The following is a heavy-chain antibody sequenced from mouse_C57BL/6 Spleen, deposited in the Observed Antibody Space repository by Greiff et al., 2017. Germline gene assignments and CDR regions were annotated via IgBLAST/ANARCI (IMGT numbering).Heavy chain of an antibody. J-gene: IGHJ4*01. CDR3: ARNTILRSGYAMDY. Sequence: VHLVESGPGLVQPSQSLSITCTVSGFSLTSYGVHWVRQSPGKGLEWLGVIWSGGSTDYNAAFISRLSISKDNSKSQVFFKMNSLQADDTAIYYCARNTILRSGYAMDYWGQGTSVTVSS. CDR1: GFSLTSYG. CDR2: IWSGGST. V-gene: IGHV2-2*01. D-gene: IGHD1-1*01.